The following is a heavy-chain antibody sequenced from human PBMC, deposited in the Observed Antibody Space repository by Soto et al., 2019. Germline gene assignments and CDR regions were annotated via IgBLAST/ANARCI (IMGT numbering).Heavy chain of an antibody. J-gene: IGHJ4*02. D-gene: IGHD3-16*01. CDR3: ARDPAIHLGENYYFDY. V-gene: IGHV3-21*01. CDR2: ISSSSSYI. CDR1: GFTFSSYS. Sequence: GGSLRLSCAASGFTFSSYSMNWVRQAPGKGLEWVSSISSSSSYIYYADSVKGRFTISRDNAKNSLYLQMNSLRAEDTAVYYCARDPAIHLGENYYFDYWGQGTLVTVSS.